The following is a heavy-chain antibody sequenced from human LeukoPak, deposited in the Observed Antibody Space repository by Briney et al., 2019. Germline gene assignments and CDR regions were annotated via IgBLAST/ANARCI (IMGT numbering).Heavy chain of an antibody. V-gene: IGHV3-7*01. D-gene: IGHD2-15*01. Sequence: PGGSLRLSCAASGFTFSTYWMSWVRPAPGKGLEWVANIKEDGSEKYYVDSVKGRFTVSRDNAKNSLSLQMNSLRVEDTAVYYCARNQEGGAGSCYFDSWGQGTLVTVSS. J-gene: IGHJ4*02. CDR2: IKEDGSEK. CDR1: GFTFSTYW. CDR3: ARNQEGGAGSCYFDS.